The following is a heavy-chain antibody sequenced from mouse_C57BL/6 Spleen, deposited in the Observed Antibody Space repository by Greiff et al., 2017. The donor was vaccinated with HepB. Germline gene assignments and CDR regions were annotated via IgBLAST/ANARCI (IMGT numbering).Heavy chain of an antibody. CDR1: GFTFSDYY. Sequence: EVKLMESEGGLVQPGSSMKLSCTASGFTFSDYYMAWVRQVPEKGLEWVANINYDGSSTYYLDSLKSRFIISRDNAKNILYLQMSSLKSEDTATYYCARDRGGYDLWYFDVWGTGTTVTVSS. J-gene: IGHJ1*03. D-gene: IGHD2-2*01. V-gene: IGHV5-16*01. CDR3: ARDRGGYDLWYFDV. CDR2: INYDGSST.